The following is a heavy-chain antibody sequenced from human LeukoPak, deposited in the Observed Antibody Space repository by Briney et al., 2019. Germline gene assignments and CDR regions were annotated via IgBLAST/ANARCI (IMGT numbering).Heavy chain of an antibody. J-gene: IGHJ4*02. Sequence: PGGSLRLSCAASGFTFSSYGMHWVRQAPGKGLEWVAVIWYGGSNKYYADSVKGRFTISRDNSKNTLYLQMNSLRAEDTAVYYCAAELDVATEGYYFDYWGQGTLVTVSS. CDR3: AAELDVATEGYYFDY. CDR1: GFTFSSYG. V-gene: IGHV3-33*08. D-gene: IGHD5-12*01. CDR2: IWYGGSNK.